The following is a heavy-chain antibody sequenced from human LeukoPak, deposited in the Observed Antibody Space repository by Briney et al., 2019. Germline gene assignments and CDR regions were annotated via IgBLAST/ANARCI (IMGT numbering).Heavy chain of an antibody. D-gene: IGHD3-22*01. J-gene: IGHJ6*02. CDR1: GYTFTSYG. Sequence: GASVKVSCKACGYTFTSYGISWVRQAPGQGLEWMGWISAYNGNTNYAQKLQGRVTMTTDTSTSTAYMELRSLRSDDTAVYYCARSDSSGYYPRSYYYYYGMDVWGQGTTVTVSS. CDR3: ARSDSSGYYPRSYYYYYGMDV. V-gene: IGHV1-18*01. CDR2: ISAYNGNT.